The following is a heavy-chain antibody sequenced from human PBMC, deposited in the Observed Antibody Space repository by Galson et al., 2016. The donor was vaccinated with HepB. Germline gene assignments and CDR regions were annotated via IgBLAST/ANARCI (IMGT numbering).Heavy chain of an antibody. Sequence: ETLSLTCTVSGASISRYYWSWIRQPPGKGLEWIGYISSSGSTTYNPSLKSRVTISLDTSRNQFSLSLTSVTAADTAVYYCATTYSGGNPAHGPLDRWGQGALVAVSS. J-gene: IGHJ5*02. D-gene: IGHD4-23*01. CDR2: ISSSGST. V-gene: IGHV4-59*08. CDR3: ATTYSGGNPAHGPLDR. CDR1: GASISRYY.